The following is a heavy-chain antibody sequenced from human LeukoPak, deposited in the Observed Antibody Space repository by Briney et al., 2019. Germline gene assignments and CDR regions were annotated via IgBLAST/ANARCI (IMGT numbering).Heavy chain of an antibody. Sequence: ASVKVSCKASGYTFTGYYMHWVRQAPGQGLEWMGRINPNSGGTNYAQKFQGRVTMTRDTSISTAYMELSRLRSDDTVVYYCAREGYDSSGSIEYFQHWGQGTLVTVSS. J-gene: IGHJ1*01. CDR1: GYTFTGYY. D-gene: IGHD3-22*01. V-gene: IGHV1-2*05. CDR2: INPNSGGT. CDR3: AREGYDSSGSIEYFQH.